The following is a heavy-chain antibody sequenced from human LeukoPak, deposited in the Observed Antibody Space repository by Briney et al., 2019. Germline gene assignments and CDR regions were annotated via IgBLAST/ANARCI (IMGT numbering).Heavy chain of an antibody. Sequence: SGGSLRLSCAASGFTFSSYGMHWVRQAPGKGLECVAFVQYDGSNIYYSDSVKGRFTISGDNSKNTLYLQMNSLRVEDTAVYYCATHCSGTSCHRDYWGQGTLVTVSS. J-gene: IGHJ4*02. D-gene: IGHD2-2*01. CDR3: ATHCSGTSCHRDY. CDR1: GFTFSSYG. CDR2: VQYDGSNI. V-gene: IGHV3-30*02.